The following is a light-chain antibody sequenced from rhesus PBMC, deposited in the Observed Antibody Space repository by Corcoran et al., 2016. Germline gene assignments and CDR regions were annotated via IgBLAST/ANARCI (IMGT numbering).Light chain of an antibody. CDR3: QQHNSYPLT. CDR2: YAS. J-gene: IGKJ4*01. CDR1: QGISTY. V-gene: IGKV1S14*01. Sequence: DIQMTQSPSSLSASVGDTVTITCRACQGISTYLSWYQQKPGKAPKPLIYYASNLESGVPSRFSGSGSGTDFTLTSSSLQPEDFAIYYCQQHNSYPLTFGGGTKVELK.